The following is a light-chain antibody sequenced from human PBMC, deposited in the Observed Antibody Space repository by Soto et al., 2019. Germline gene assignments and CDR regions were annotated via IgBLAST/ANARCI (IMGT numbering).Light chain of an antibody. CDR3: SAYTSSSTLV. Sequence: QSALTQPASVSGSPGQSITISCTGTSSDVGGYNYVSWYQQHPGKAPKLRIYDVSNRPSGVSNRFSGSKSGNTASLTISGLQGDDEADYYCSAYTSSSTLVFGTGTKLTVL. CDR1: SSDVGGYNY. CDR2: DVS. J-gene: IGLJ1*01. V-gene: IGLV2-14*01.